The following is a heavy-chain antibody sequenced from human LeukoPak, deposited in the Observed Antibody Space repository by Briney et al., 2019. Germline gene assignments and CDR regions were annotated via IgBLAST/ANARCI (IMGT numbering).Heavy chain of an antibody. CDR2: IYTSGST. J-gene: IGHJ5*02. Sequence: SETLSLTCTAYGGSISTNTYYWTWIRKPAGKGLEWIGRIYTSGSTNHNPSLQSRVTISVDTSKNQFSLKLRSVTAADTAVYYCARDKIRWGSKGYDPWGQGTLVTVYS. D-gene: IGHD5-24*01. V-gene: IGHV4-61*02. CDR3: ARDKIRWGSKGYDP. CDR1: GGSISTNTYY.